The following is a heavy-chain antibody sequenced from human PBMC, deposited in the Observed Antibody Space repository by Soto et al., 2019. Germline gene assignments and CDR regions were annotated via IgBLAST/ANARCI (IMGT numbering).Heavy chain of an antibody. CDR1: GYIFINYG. Sequence: QVQLVQSGGEVKKPGASVKVSCKTSGYIFINYGITWVRQAPGQGLEWMGWISTFNGNTNYAQKFQGRVTMTRDTSTTTAYMELRTLRSDDTAMYYCTTENTGTRPTVALDFWGQGTLVTVSS. CDR3: TTENTGTRPTVALDF. J-gene: IGHJ4*02. D-gene: IGHD6-19*01. V-gene: IGHV1-18*04. CDR2: ISTFNGNT.